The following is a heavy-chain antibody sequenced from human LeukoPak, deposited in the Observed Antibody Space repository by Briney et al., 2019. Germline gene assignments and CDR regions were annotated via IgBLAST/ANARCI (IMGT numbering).Heavy chain of an antibody. D-gene: IGHD3-3*01. CDR1: GFTFSDYY. CDR2: ISSRATTI. V-gene: IGHV3-11*04. Sequence: PGGSLRLSCAASGFTFSDYYMSWIRQAPGKGLEWVSYISSRATTIYYANSLKGRFTISRDNAKNSLYLQMNSLRVEDTAVYYCARDLGDFWSAYHDSFDIWGRGTMVTVSS. J-gene: IGHJ3*02. CDR3: ARDLGDFWSAYHDSFDI.